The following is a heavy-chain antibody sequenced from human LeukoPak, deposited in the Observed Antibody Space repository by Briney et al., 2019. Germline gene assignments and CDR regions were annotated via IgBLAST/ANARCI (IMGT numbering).Heavy chain of an antibody. Sequence: PSETLSLTCTVSGGSISSYYWSWIRQPPGKGLEWIGSIYHSGSTYYNPSLKSRVTISVDTSKNQFSLKLSSVTAADTAVYYCARLYYDILTGYLYNWFDPWGQGTLVTVSS. J-gene: IGHJ5*02. CDR1: GGSISSYY. CDR3: ARLYYDILTGYLYNWFDP. V-gene: IGHV4-59*08. D-gene: IGHD3-9*01. CDR2: IYHSGST.